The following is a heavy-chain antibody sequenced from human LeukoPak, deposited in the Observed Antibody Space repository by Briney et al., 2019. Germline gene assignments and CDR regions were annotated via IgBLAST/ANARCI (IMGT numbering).Heavy chain of an antibody. J-gene: IGHJ4*02. CDR2: IIPIFGTA. CDR1: GGTFSSYA. Sequence: SVKVSCKASGGTFSSYAISWVRQAPGQGLEWMGGIIPIFGTANYAQKIQGRVTITADESTSTAYMELSSLRSEDTAVYYCARQIYYYDSSGYWFDYWGQGTLVTVSS. V-gene: IGHV1-69*13. D-gene: IGHD3-22*01. CDR3: ARQIYYYDSSGYWFDY.